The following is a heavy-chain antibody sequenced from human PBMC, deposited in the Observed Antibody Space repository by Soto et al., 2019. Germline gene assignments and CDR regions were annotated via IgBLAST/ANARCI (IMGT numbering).Heavy chain of an antibody. CDR1: GGSISSYY. Sequence: QVQLQESGPGLVKPSETLSLTCTVSGGSISSYYWSWIRQPPGKGLEWIGYIYYSGSTNYNPSLKSRVTVSVDTSKNQFSLKLSSVTAADTAVDYFARALCGYHGTFDIWGQGTMVTVSS. CDR3: ARALCGYHGTFDI. D-gene: IGHD2-15*01. J-gene: IGHJ3*02. V-gene: IGHV4-59*01. CDR2: IYYSGST.